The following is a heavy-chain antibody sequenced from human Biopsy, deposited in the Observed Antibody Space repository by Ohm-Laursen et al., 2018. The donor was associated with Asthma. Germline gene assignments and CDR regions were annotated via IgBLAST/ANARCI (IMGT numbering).Heavy chain of an antibody. CDR3: ARDYYDFWNRSVYTYFGMDV. CDR1: GYSISNGGYY. V-gene: IGHV4-31*03. J-gene: IGHJ6*02. D-gene: IGHD3-3*01. Sequence: TLSLTCSVSGYSISNGGYYWTWVRQRPGKGLEWIGNIYHRGNTKYNPSLKSRLSFSVDTSKNQFSLKLSSVTAADTAIYFCARDYYDFWNRSVYTYFGMDVWGRGAPFLVSS. CDR2: IYHRGNT.